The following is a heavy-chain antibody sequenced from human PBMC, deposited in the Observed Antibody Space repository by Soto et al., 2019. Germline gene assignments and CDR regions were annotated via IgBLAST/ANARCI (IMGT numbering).Heavy chain of an antibody. CDR3: ARGDFDWFLIPDY. J-gene: IGHJ4*02. Sequence: QVQLVESGGGVVQPGRSLRLSCAASGFTFSSYGMHWVRQAPGKGLEWVAVIWYDGSNKYYADSVKGRFTISRDNSKNTLYLQMNSLRAEDTAVYYCARGDFDWFLIPDYWGQGTLVTVSS. D-gene: IGHD3-9*01. CDR1: GFTFSSYG. V-gene: IGHV3-33*01. CDR2: IWYDGSNK.